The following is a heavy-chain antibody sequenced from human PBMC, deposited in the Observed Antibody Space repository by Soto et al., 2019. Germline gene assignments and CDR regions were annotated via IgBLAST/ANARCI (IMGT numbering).Heavy chain of an antibody. J-gene: IGHJ5*02. CDR3: ARAAYYYDSSGNGGDWFDP. D-gene: IGHD3-22*01. CDR1: GYTFTSYY. Sequence: GASVKVSCKASGYTFTSYYMHWVRQAPGQGLEWMGIINPSGGSTSYAQKFQGRVTMTRDTSTSTVYMDLSSLRSEDTAVYYCARAAYYYDSSGNGGDWFDPWGQGTLVTVSS. V-gene: IGHV1-46*01. CDR2: INPSGGST.